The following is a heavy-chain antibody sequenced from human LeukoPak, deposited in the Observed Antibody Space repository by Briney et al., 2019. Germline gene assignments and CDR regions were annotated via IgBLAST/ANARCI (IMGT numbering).Heavy chain of an antibody. J-gene: IGHJ6*02. CDR3: ARGRYYDSSGYYYYYYGMDV. CDR2: INPSGGST. Sequence: ASVKVSCKASGYTFTSYYMHWVRQAPGQGLEWMGIINPSGGSTSYAQKFQGRVTMTRDTSTSTVYMELSSLRSEDTAVYYCARGRYYDSSGYYYYYYGMDVWGQGTTVTVSS. V-gene: IGHV1-46*01. D-gene: IGHD3-22*01. CDR1: GYTFTSYY.